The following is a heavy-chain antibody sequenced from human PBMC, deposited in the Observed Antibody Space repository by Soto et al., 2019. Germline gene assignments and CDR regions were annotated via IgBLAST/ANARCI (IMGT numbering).Heavy chain of an antibody. D-gene: IGHD6-19*01. CDR1: GFTVSSKY. J-gene: IGHJ4*02. CDR2: IYGGGTT. Sequence: EVQLVESGGGVIQPGGSLRLSCAASGFTVSSKYMTWVHQAPGKGLEWVSVIYGGGTTYYADSVKGRFTISRDNSKNTLYLQMNSLRAEDTAVYYCVQTTGWPGFDFWGQGTLVTVSS. V-gene: IGHV3-53*01. CDR3: VQTTGWPGFDF.